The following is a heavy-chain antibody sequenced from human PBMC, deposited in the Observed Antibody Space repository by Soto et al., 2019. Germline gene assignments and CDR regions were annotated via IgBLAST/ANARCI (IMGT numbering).Heavy chain of an antibody. CDR3: ATETPRGFDP. CDR1: GYTFTSYD. J-gene: IGHJ5*02. V-gene: IGHV1-8*01. CDR2: MNPNSGNT. Sequence: QVQLVQSGAEVKKPGASVKVSCKASGYTFTSYDINWVRQATGQGLEWMGWMNPNSGNTAYAQKFLGRVTMPRHPSISPAYMELSSLRSEDTAVYYCATETPRGFDPWGQGTLVTVSS.